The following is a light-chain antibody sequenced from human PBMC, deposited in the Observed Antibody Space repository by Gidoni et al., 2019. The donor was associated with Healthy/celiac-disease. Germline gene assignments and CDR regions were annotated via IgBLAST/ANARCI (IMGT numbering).Light chain of an antibody. CDR3: QQSYSTPLT. CDR1: QSISSY. CDR2: AAS. Sequence: DMQMTQYPSSLSASVGDRVTITCRASQSISSYLNWYQQQPGKAPKLLIYAASSLQSGVQSRFSGSGSGTDFTLTISSLQPEDFATYYCQQSYSTPLTFGPGTKVDIK. J-gene: IGKJ3*01. V-gene: IGKV1-39*01.